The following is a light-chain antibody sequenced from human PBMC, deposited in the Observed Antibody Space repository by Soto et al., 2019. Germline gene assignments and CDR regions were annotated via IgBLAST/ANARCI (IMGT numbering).Light chain of an antibody. CDR3: QQKYSTPWT. CDR2: AAS. V-gene: IGKV1-39*01. Sequence: DIQMTQSPSSLSASPGDRVTITCRASQSISSYLNWYQKKPGKDPKLLIYAASSLQSGVPSRFSGSGSGTDFNLTISSLQTEDFATYYCQQKYSTPWTFGQGTKVDIK. J-gene: IGKJ1*01. CDR1: QSISSY.